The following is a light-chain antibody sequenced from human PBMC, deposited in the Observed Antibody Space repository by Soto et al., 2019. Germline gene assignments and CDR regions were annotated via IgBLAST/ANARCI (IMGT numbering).Light chain of an antibody. CDR2: DVT. CDR3: SSYTSTTNYV. V-gene: IGLV2-11*01. J-gene: IGLJ1*01. Sequence: RSVSGSPGQSVTLSCTGATTDVDSSEYVSWYQQHPGEAPRLLIYDVTKRPAGVPSRFSGSKSGKTASLTISGLRTEDEADYYCSSYTSTTNYVFGTGTKVTVL. CDR1: TTDVDSSEY.